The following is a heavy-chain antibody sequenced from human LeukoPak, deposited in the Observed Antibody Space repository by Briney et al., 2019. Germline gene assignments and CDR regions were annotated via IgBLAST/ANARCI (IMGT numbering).Heavy chain of an antibody. CDR1: GFTFSSYE. V-gene: IGHV3-48*03. J-gene: IGHJ4*02. CDR3: ARDGYYGSGSYDY. D-gene: IGHD3-10*01. CDR2: ISSSGSTI. Sequence: GGSLRLSCGASGFTFSSYEMNWVRQAPGKGLEWVSYISSSGSTIYYADSVKGRFTISRDNAKNSLYLQMNSLRAEDTAVYYCARDGYYGSGSYDYWGQGTLVTVSS.